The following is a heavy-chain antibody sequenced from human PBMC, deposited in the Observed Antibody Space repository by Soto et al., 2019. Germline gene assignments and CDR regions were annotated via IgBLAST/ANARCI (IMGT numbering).Heavy chain of an antibody. D-gene: IGHD2-2*01. V-gene: IGHV1-18*01. CDR3: VSARLCIGTSCYAGCSVY. J-gene: IGHJ4*02. CDR2: SGPYNGNT. CDR1: GYTFTSYG. Sequence: QVQLVQSGAEVKKPGASVKVSCKASGYTFTSYGISWVRQAPGQGLEWMAWSGPYNGNTNYAQNLQGRVTVTTDTSTSTAYMELRSLRPDVTAVCDGVSARLCIGTSCYAGCSVYWGQGTLVTVSS.